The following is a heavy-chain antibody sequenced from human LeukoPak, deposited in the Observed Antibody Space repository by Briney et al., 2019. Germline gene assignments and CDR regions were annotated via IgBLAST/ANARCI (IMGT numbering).Heavy chain of an antibody. CDR3: ARDSSSWYRGPPGAFDI. J-gene: IGHJ3*02. Sequence: SVKVSCKASGGTFSSYAISWVRQAPGQGLEWMGGIIPIFGTANYAQTFQGRVTITTDESTSTAYMELSSLRSEDTAVYYCARDSSSWYRGPPGAFDIWGQGTMVTVSS. D-gene: IGHD6-13*01. CDR2: IIPIFGTA. V-gene: IGHV1-69*05. CDR1: GGTFSSYA.